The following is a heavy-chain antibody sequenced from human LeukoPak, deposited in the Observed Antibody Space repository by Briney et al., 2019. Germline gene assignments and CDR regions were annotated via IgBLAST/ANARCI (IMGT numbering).Heavy chain of an antibody. Sequence: GGSLRLSCAASGFTFSSYSMNWVRQAPGKGLEWVSYIISSSSTIYYADSVKGRFTISRDNAKNSLYLQMNSLRAEDTAVYYCARGGTDGDYVYFQHWGQGTLVTVSS. CDR3: ARGGTDGDYVYFQH. CDR1: GFTFSSYS. J-gene: IGHJ1*01. D-gene: IGHD4-17*01. CDR2: IISSSSTI. V-gene: IGHV3-48*01.